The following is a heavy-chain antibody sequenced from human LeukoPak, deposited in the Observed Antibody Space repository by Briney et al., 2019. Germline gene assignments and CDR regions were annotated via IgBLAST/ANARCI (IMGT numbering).Heavy chain of an antibody. CDR1: GFTFSSYS. J-gene: IGHJ5*02. Sequence: GGSLRLSCAASGFTFSSYSMNWVRQAPGKGLDWVSHISSSSGTIYYADSVKGRFTISRDNAKNSLYLQMNSLRAEDTAVYYCVRDRTLFRGAVNWFDPWGQGTLVTVSS. CDR3: VRDRTLFRGAVNWFDP. CDR2: ISSSSGTI. D-gene: IGHD3-10*01. V-gene: IGHV3-48*04.